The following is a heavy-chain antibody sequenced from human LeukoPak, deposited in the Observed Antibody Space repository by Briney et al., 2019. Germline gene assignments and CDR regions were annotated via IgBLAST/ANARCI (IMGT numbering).Heavy chain of an antibody. CDR1: GYSISSGYY. V-gene: IGHV4-38-2*01. Sequence: SETLSLTCAVSGYSISSGYYWGWIRQPPGKGLEWIGSIYHSGSTYYNPSLKSRVTISVDTSKNQFSLKLSSVTAADTAVYYCARTAKPEYQLLYGTRDAFDIWGQGTMVTVSS. J-gene: IGHJ3*02. CDR3: ARTAKPEYQLLYGTRDAFDI. CDR2: IYHSGST. D-gene: IGHD2-2*02.